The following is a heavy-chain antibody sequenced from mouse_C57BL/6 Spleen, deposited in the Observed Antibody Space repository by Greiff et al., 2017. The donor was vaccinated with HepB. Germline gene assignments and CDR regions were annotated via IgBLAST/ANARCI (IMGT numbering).Heavy chain of an antibody. J-gene: IGHJ4*01. Sequence: VQLQQSGAELVRPGTSVKVSCKASGYAFTNYLIEWVKQRPGQGLEWIGVINPGSGGTNYNEKFKGKATLTADKSSSTAYMQLSSLTSEDSAVYFCARWAPYAMDYWGQGTSVTVSS. CDR3: ARWAPYAMDY. CDR2: INPGSGGT. CDR1: GYAFTNYL. V-gene: IGHV1-54*01.